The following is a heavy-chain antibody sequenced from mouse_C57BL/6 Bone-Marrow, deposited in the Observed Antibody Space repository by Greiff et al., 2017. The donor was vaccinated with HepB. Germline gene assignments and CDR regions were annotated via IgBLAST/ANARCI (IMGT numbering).Heavy chain of an antibody. Sequence: DVKLVESGGDLVKPGGSLKLSCAASGFTFSSYGMSWVRQTPDKRLEWVATISSGGSYTYYPDSVKGRFTISRDNAKNTLYLQMSSLKSEDTAMYYCARHWSFAYWGQGTLVTVSA. V-gene: IGHV5-6*02. CDR1: GFTFSSYG. J-gene: IGHJ3*01. CDR2: ISSGGSYT. CDR3: ARHWSFAY.